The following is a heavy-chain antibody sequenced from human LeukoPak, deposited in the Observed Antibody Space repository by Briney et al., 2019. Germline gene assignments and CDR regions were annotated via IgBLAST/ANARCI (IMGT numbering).Heavy chain of an antibody. J-gene: IGHJ3*02. D-gene: IGHD4-17*01. CDR2: IFPGDSDT. Sequence: GESLKISCKGSGYSFTSYWINWVRQMPGKGLEWMGIIFPGDSDTRYSPSFQGQVTISADKSINTAYLQWSSLKASDTAMYYCARTTTVTTGDAFDIWGQGTMVTVSS. CDR3: ARTTTVTTGDAFDI. V-gene: IGHV5-51*01. CDR1: GYSFTSYW.